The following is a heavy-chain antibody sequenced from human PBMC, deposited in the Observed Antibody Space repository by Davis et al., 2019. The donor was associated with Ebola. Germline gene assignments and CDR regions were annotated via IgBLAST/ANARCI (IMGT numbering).Heavy chain of an antibody. D-gene: IGHD1-26*01. J-gene: IGHJ4*02. Sequence: SETLSLTCAVYGGSFSGYYWSWIRQPPGKGLEWIGEINHSGSTNYNPSLKSRVTISVDTSKNQFSLKLSSVTAADTAVYYCARAGGYWVYYYFDYWGQGTLVTVSS. CDR2: INHSGST. V-gene: IGHV4-34*01. CDR1: GGSFSGYY. CDR3: ARAGGYWVYYYFDY.